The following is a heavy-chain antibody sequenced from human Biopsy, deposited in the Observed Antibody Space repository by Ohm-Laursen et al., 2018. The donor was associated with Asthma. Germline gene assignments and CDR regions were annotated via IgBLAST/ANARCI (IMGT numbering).Heavy chain of an antibody. D-gene: IGHD6-13*01. V-gene: IGHV4-39*01. Sequence: TLSLTCSLSSGSGGYMRSGNYYWGWIRQPPGKGLEWIGSIYYSGTTYYNPSLESRVTVSADTTKNQFSLNLTSATAADTAVYYCVRGSSSWHHGPFHYYYGLDVWGQGTTATVSS. CDR1: SGSGGYMRSGNYY. J-gene: IGHJ6*02. CDR3: VRGSSSWHHGPFHYYYGLDV. CDR2: IYYSGTT.